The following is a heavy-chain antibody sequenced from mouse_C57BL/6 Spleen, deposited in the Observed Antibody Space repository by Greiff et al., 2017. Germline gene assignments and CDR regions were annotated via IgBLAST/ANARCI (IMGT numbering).Heavy chain of an antibody. CDR3: ARVAIHYYGSSYDY. CDR2: INYDGSST. J-gene: IGHJ2*01. CDR1: GFTFSDYY. D-gene: IGHD1-1*01. V-gene: IGHV5-16*01. Sequence: EVMLVESEGGLVQPGSSMKLSCTASGFTFSDYYMAWVRQVPEKGLEWVANINYDGSSTYYLDSLKSRFIISRDNAKNILYLQMSSLKSEDTATYYCARVAIHYYGSSYDYWGQGTTLTVSS.